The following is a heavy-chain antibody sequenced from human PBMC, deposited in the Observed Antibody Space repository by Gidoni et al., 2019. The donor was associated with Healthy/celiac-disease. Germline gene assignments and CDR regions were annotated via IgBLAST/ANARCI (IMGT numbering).Heavy chain of an antibody. CDR1: GGSISSSSSY. V-gene: IGHV4-39*01. D-gene: IGHD1-26*01. CDR3: ARQGSGSYFAFDI. J-gene: IGHJ3*02. Sequence: QLQLQESGPGLVKPSETLSLTCTVSGGSISSSSSYWGWIRQPPGKGLEWIGSIYYSGSTYYNPSLKSRVTISVDTSKNQFSLKLSSVTAADTAVYYCARQGSGSYFAFDIWGQGTMVTVSS. CDR2: IYYSGST.